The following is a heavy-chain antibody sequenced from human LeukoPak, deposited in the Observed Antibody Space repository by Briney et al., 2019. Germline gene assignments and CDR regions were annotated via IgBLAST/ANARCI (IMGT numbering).Heavy chain of an antibody. D-gene: IGHD2-15*01. Sequence: GGSLRLSCVASGFTFSTHAITWVRQAPGKGLGWVSCVTGFSCKTYYASSVKGRFFMSRDNSKNTLYRQMTCHRVDETARYYCAKGRIGSCYSAIDYWGQGTLVTVSS. V-gene: IGHV3-23*01. CDR3: AKGRIGSCYSAIDY. J-gene: IGHJ4*02. CDR2: VTGFSCKT. CDR1: GFTFSTHA.